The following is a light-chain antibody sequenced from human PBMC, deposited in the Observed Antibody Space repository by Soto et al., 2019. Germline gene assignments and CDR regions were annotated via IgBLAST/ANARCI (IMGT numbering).Light chain of an antibody. CDR3: QQRSTWPPT. V-gene: IGKV3-11*01. J-gene: IGKJ4*01. CDR2: DAS. Sequence: EIVLTQSPATLSLSPGERATLSCRASQSVSSYLAWYQQKPGQAPRLLIYDASNRATGIPARFSGSGSGTDFTLTISSREPEDFAVHYCQQRSTWPPTFGGGTKVEIK. CDR1: QSVSSY.